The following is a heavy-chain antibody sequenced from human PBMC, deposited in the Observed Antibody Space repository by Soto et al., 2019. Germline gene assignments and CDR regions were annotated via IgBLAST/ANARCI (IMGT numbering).Heavy chain of an antibody. CDR2: MGGAGAR. CDR1: GFTYPSYD. V-gene: IGHV3-13*01. Sequence: EVQLVQSGGGLAQPGGSLRLSCAAFGFTYPSYDMVWVSHVAGKGLEWVSSMGGAGAREYAGSVRGRFTISRDKARNSLYLQMDSLRVGDTAVYYCTRGTFGVGMDLWGQGTPVTVSS. J-gene: IGHJ6*02. CDR3: TRGTFGVGMDL. D-gene: IGHD3-10*01.